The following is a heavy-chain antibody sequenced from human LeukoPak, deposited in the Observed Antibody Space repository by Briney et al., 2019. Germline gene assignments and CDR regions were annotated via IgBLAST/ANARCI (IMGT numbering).Heavy chain of an antibody. J-gene: IGHJ6*02. V-gene: IGHV1-2*02. CDR3: ARDSYYYYGMDV. CDR2: INPNSGGT. Sequence: GASVKVSCTASGYTFTGYYMHWVRQAPGQGLEWMGWINPNSGGTNYAQKFQGRVTMTRDTSISTAYMELSRLRSDDTAVYYCARDSYYYYGMDVWGQGTTVTVSS. CDR1: GYTFTGYY.